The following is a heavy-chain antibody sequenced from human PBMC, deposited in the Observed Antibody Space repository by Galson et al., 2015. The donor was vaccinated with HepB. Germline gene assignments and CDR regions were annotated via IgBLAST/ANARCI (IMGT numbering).Heavy chain of an antibody. V-gene: IGHV4-59*01. CDR3: ARVVGQWLIHDAFDL. Sequence: LSLTCTVSGGSMNDYYWTWIRQPPGKGLEWIGHVYYTGSTQYNPSLKSRVTISVDTSKNQFSLKLTALTVADTAVYFCARVVGQWLIHDAFDLWGQGTLVTVSS. J-gene: IGHJ3*01. CDR2: VYYTGST. CDR1: GGSMNDYY. D-gene: IGHD6-19*01.